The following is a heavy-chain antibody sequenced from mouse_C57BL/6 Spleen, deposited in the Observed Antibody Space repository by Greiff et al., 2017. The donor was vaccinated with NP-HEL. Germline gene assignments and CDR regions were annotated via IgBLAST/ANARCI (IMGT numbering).Heavy chain of an antibody. J-gene: IGHJ3*01. D-gene: IGHD1-1*01. CDR2: IYPGDGDT. V-gene: IGHV1-82*01. Sequence: QVQLQQSGPELVKPGASVKISCKASGYAFSSSWMNWVKQRPGKGLEWIGRIYPGDGDTNYNGKFKGKATLTADKSSSTAYMQLSSLTSEDSAVYFCARGGYYGSSSFAYWGQGTLVTVSA. CDR3: ARGGYYGSSSFAY. CDR1: GYAFSSSW.